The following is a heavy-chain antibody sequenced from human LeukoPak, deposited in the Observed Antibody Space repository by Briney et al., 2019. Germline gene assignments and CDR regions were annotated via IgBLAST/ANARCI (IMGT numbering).Heavy chain of an antibody. CDR3: ANRVIGYCFDY. CDR2: ISSGDGIT. D-gene: IGHD2-15*01. V-gene: IGHV3-23*01. CDR1: GFIFSDYA. J-gene: IGHJ4*02. Sequence: GGSLRLSCAASGFIFSDYAMTWVRQAPGKGLGWVSTISSGDGITYYADSVKGRFTISRDDSKNTLYLQMNSLRAEDTAIYYCANRVIGYCFDYWGQGTLVTVSS.